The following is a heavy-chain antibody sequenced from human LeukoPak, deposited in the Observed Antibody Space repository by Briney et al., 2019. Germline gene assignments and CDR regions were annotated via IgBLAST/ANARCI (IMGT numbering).Heavy chain of an antibody. D-gene: IGHD4-11*01. J-gene: IGHJ5*02. CDR2: IYTSGST. V-gene: IGHV4-4*07. CDR1: GGSISSYY. Sequence: SETLSLTCTVSGGSISSYYWSWIRQPAGKGLEWIGRIYTSGSTNYNPSLKSRVTMSVDTSKNQFSLKLSSVTAADTAVYYCASQSHPFYSNYHPNWFDPWGQGTLVTVSS. CDR3: ASQSHPFYSNYHPNWFDP.